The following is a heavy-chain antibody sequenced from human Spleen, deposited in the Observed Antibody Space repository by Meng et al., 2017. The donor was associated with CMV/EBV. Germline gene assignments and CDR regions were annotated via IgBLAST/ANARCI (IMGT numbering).Heavy chain of an antibody. V-gene: IGHV3-30*04. Sequence: LSLTCEASAFSFSNYAMHWVRQAPGKGLEWVAVISYDGSKKYYADSVKGRFTISRDNSKNTVYLQMNSLRAEDTAVYYCARDMPFMVRGVPGYYGMDVWGQGTTVTVSS. CDR3: ARDMPFMVRGVPGYYGMDV. CDR2: ISYDGSKK. CDR1: AFSFSNYA. D-gene: IGHD3-10*01. J-gene: IGHJ6*02.